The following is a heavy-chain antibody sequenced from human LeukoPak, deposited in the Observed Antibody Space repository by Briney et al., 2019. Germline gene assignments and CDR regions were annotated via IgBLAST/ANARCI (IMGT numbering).Heavy chain of an antibody. V-gene: IGHV4-59*01. Sequence: PSEALSLTCTVSGGSISSYYWSWIRQPPGKGLEWIGYIFYTGSTNYNPSLKSRVTISVLTSKNRFSLKLSSVTAADTAVYYCATLTGGDDAFDIWGQGTMVTVSS. J-gene: IGHJ3*02. D-gene: IGHD4-23*01. CDR3: ATLTGGDDAFDI. CDR1: GGSISSYY. CDR2: IFYTGST.